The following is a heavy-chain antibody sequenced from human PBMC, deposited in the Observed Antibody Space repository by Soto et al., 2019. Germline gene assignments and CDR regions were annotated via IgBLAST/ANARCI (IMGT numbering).Heavy chain of an antibody. CDR2: IYYSGST. D-gene: IGHD3-22*01. J-gene: IGHJ4*02. CDR3: ARDQYYYDSSGYYSHYFDY. Sequence: PSETLSLTCTVSGGSISSGGYYWSWIRQHPGKGLEWIGYIYYSGSTYYNPSLKSRVTISVDTSKNQFSLKLSSVTAADTAVYYCARDQYYYDSSGYYSHYFDYWGQGTLVTVSS. V-gene: IGHV4-31*03. CDR1: GGSISSGGYY.